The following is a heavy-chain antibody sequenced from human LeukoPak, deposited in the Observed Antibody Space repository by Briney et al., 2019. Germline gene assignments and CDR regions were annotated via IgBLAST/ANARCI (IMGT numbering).Heavy chain of an antibody. J-gene: IGHJ4*02. D-gene: IGHD3-22*01. V-gene: IGHV3-23*01. CDR3: AKGGHGRREHSGYSRSASTD. CDR2: IRGSGGST. CDR1: GFTFSSYA. Sequence: GGSLRLSCAASGFTFSSYAMSWVRQAPGKGLEWVSAIRGSGGSTYYADSVKGRFTISRENSKNTLYVQMNSLRAEDTAVYYCAKGGHGRREHSGYSRSASTDWGQGTLVTVSS.